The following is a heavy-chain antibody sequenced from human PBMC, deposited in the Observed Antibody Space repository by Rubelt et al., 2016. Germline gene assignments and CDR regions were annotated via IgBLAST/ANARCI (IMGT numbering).Heavy chain of an antibody. CDR2: ISSGGST. V-gene: IGHV4-59*01. J-gene: IGHJ4*02. D-gene: IGHD4-17*01. CDR1: GGSISTYY. Sequence: QVQLQESGPGLVKPSETLSLTCTVSGGSISTYYWSWIRQPPGKGLEWIGYISSGGSTNYNPSLKSRVTISLDTSKNQFSLRLTSVTSADTAVYYCARTDKAVNDYGELWGQGTLVTVS. CDR3: ARTDKAVNDYGEL.